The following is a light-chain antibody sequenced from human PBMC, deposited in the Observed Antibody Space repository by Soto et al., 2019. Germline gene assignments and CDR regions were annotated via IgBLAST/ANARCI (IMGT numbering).Light chain of an antibody. CDR3: QVWVTISDHHAV. Sequence: SYELTQPPSVSVAPGQTARITCGGNNIGSYSVNWYQQNPGQAPVLVVYDDTDRPSGIPGRFSGSNSGNTASLTISRVEAGDEADYYCQVWVTISDHHAVFGGGTQLTVL. J-gene: IGLJ7*01. V-gene: IGLV3-21*02. CDR1: NIGSYS. CDR2: DDT.